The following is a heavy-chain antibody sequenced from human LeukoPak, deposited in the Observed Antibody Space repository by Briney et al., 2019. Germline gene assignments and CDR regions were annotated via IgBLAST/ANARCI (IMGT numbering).Heavy chain of an antibody. CDR1: GYTFTSYD. V-gene: IGHV1-8*01. CDR2: MNPNSGNT. J-gene: IGHJ5*02. Sequence: GASVKVSCKASGYTFTSYDINWVRQATGQGLEWMGWMNPNSGNTGYAQKFQGRVTMTRNTSISTAYMELSSLRSEGTAVYYCARVFDWNYFNWFDPWGQGTLVTVSS. D-gene: IGHD1-7*01. CDR3: ARVFDWNYFNWFDP.